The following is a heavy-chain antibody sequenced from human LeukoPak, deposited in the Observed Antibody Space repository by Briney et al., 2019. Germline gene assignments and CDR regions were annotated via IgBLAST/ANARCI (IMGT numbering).Heavy chain of an antibody. V-gene: IGHV4-34*01. CDR1: GGSFSGYY. J-gene: IGHJ4*02. CDR2: INHSGST. CDR3: ARGSTYDILTGYRVHYFDY. D-gene: IGHD3-9*01. Sequence: PSETLSLTCAVYGGSFSGYYWSWIRQPRGKGGEWVGEINHSGSTNYNPSLKSRVTISVHTSKNQFSLKLSSVTAADTAVYYCARGSTYDILTGYRVHYFDYWGQGTLVTVSS.